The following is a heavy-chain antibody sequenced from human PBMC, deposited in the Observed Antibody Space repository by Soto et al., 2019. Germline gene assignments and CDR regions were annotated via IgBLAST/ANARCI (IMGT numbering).Heavy chain of an antibody. J-gene: IGHJ5*02. V-gene: IGHV4-31*03. CDR1: GASISSGGYY. Sequence: QVQLQESGPGLVKPSQTLSLTCTVSGASISSGGYYWGWIRQHPGKGLEWIGYIYYSGSTYYNPSFKSRVAISVDTSKTHFSLKLRSVTAAVTAVYYCAREPSAWGQGTLVTVSS. CDR3: AREPSA. CDR2: IYYSGST. D-gene: IGHD2-2*01.